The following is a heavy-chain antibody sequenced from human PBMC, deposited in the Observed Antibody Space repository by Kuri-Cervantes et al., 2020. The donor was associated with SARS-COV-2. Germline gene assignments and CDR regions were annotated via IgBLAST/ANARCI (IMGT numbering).Heavy chain of an antibody. D-gene: IGHD6-19*01. Sequence: GGSLRLSCAASGFTFSNSDMNWVRQAPGKGLEWVSYISRSRGPIYYADSVKGRFTISRDNAKSSLYLQMNSLKASDTAMYYCARLRADWAAVAGIEYWGQGTLVTVSS. CDR1: GFTFSNSD. V-gene: IGHV3-48*04. CDR2: ISRSRGPI. J-gene: IGHJ4*02. CDR3: ARLRADWAAVAGIEY.